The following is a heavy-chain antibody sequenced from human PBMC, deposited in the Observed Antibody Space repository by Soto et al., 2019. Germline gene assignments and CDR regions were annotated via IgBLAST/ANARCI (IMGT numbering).Heavy chain of an antibody. CDR2: INHSGST. J-gene: IGHJ5*02. V-gene: IGHV4-34*01. Sequence: QVQLQQWGAGLLKPSETLSLTCAVYGGSFSGYYWSWIRQPPGKGLEWIGEINHSGSTNYNPSLKSRVTISEDTSKNQFSLKLSSVTAADTAVYYCARIPSRIAARPLYWFDPWGQGTLVTVSS. CDR3: ARIPSRIAARPLYWFDP. D-gene: IGHD6-6*01. CDR1: GGSFSGYY.